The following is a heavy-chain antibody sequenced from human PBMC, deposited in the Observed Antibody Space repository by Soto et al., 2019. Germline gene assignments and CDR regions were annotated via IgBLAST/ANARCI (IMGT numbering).Heavy chain of an antibody. CDR3: AWGPNQYLFDY. V-gene: IGHV4-31*03. CDR2: ISYSGTT. CDR1: GGSISSRDYY. J-gene: IGHJ4*02. D-gene: IGHD7-27*01. Sequence: SETPSLTCTVSGGSISSRDYYWTWIRQYPGTGLEWIGYISYSGTTYYSPSLKSRVTISVDTSKNQFSLKVSSMTAADTAVYYCAWGPNQYLFDYWAQGTLVTVSS.